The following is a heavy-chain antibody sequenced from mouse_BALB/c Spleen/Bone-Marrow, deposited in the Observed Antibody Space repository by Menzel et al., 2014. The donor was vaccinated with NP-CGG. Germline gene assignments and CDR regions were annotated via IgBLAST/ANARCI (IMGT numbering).Heavy chain of an antibody. CDR1: GFSLTSYG. CDR2: IWAGGNT. J-gene: IGHJ2*01. CDR3: ARAGTFDY. D-gene: IGHD2-14*01. V-gene: IGHV2-9*02. Sequence: VQVVESGPGLVSPSQSLSIPCTVSGFSLTSYGVHWVRQPPGKGLEWLGVIWAGGNTNYNSALMSRLSISKDNSKSQVFLKMNSLQTDDTAMYYCARAGTFDYWGQGTTLTVSS.